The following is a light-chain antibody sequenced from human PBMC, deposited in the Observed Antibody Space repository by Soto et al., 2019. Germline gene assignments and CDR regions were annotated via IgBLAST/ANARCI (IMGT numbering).Light chain of an antibody. V-gene: IGKV1-33*01. CDR1: QDISNY. Sequence: DIQMTQSPSSLSASVGDRVTITCQASQDISNYLNWYQQKPGKAPKLLIYDASHLETGVPSRFSGSGSRTDFTFTISSLQPEDIATYYCQQYDNLPYTFGQGTKLEIK. CDR3: QQYDNLPYT. CDR2: DAS. J-gene: IGKJ2*01.